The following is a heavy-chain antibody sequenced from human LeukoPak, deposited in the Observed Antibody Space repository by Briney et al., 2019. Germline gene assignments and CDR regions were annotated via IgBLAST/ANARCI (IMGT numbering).Heavy chain of an antibody. D-gene: IGHD5-12*01. CDR3: AKVFGGYSRYFDH. V-gene: IGHV3-23*01. CDR1: GFTFSSYA. Sequence: GGSLRLSCAASGFTFSSYAMSWVRQAPGKGLEWVSAICGGGGSTYYADSVKGRFTISRDNSKNTLYLQMNSLRAEVTGVNYSAKVFGGYSRYFDHWGQGTVVSVSS. J-gene: IGHJ4*02. CDR2: ICGGGGST.